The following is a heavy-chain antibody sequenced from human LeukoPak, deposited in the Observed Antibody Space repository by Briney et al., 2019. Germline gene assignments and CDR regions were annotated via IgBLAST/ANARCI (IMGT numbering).Heavy chain of an antibody. CDR2: FDPEDGET. D-gene: IGHD1-7*01. J-gene: IGHJ3*02. Sequence: ASVKDSCKVSGYTLTELSMHWVRQAPGKGLEWMGGFDPEDGETIYAQKFQGRVTMTEDTSTDTAYMELSSLRSEDTAVYYCATAPLITGTARDAFDIWGQGTMVTVSS. CDR3: ATAPLITGTARDAFDI. CDR1: GYTLTELS. V-gene: IGHV1-24*01.